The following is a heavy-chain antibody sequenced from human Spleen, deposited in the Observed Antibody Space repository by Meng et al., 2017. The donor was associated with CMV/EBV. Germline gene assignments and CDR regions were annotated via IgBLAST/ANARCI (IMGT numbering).Heavy chain of an antibody. CDR2: IGNDGSNK. J-gene: IGHJ6*02. Sequence: GESLKISCAASGFTFSSYGMYWARQAPGKGLEWVAFIGNDGSNKYYADSLKGRFTISRDSSKNTLFLQMNSLKPEDTAVYYCAKGHFWSGYPPDYYYGMDVWGQGTTVTVSS. CDR3: AKGHFWSGYPPDYYYGMDV. CDR1: GFTFSSYG. V-gene: IGHV3-30*02. D-gene: IGHD3-3*02.